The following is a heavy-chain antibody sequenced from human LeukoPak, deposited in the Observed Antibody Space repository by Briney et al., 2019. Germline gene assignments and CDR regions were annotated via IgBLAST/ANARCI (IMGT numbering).Heavy chain of an antibody. Sequence: SETLSLTCTVSGGSINSYYWSWIRQPPGKGLEWIGSIYYSGSTSYDPSLKSRVTMSVDTSKNQFSLKLSSVTAADTAVYYCAREGTAGTNLNWFDPWGQGTLVTVSS. D-gene: IGHD1-1*01. CDR2: IYYSGST. V-gene: IGHV4-59*01. CDR1: GGSINSYY. J-gene: IGHJ5*02. CDR3: AREGTAGTNLNWFDP.